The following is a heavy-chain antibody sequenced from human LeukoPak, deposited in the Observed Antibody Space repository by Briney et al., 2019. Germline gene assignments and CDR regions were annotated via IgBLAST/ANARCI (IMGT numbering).Heavy chain of an antibody. CDR1: GYTFTGYY. D-gene: IGHD6-19*01. Sequence: ASVKVSCKASGYTFTGYYMHWVRQAPGQGLERMGWINPNSGGTNYAQRFQGRVTMTRDTSISTAYMELSRLRSDDTAVYYCARAGIAVAGTGDWFDPWGQGTLVTVSS. CDR2: INPNSGGT. V-gene: IGHV1-2*02. J-gene: IGHJ5*02. CDR3: ARAGIAVAGTGDWFDP.